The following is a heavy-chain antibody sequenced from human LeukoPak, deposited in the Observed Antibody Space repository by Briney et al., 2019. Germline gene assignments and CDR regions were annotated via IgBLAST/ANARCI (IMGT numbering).Heavy chain of an antibody. CDR3: AKYAPPTTVVTRFFDY. V-gene: IGHV3-23*01. CDR1: GFTFSSYA. Sequence: GRSLRLSCAASGFTFSSYAMHWVRQAPGKGLEWVSVIGSDGGGIQYADSVKGRFSISRDNSKNTLYLQMNSLRVEDTAVYYCAKYAPPTTVVTRFFDYWGQGTLVTVSS. CDR2: IGSDGGGI. D-gene: IGHD4-23*01. J-gene: IGHJ4*02.